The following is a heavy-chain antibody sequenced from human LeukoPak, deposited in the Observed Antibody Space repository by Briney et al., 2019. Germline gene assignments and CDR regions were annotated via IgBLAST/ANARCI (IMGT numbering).Heavy chain of an antibody. J-gene: IGHJ5*02. CDR3: ARDGGHDSTGYCPNWFDP. V-gene: IGHV4-59*01. D-gene: IGHD3-22*01. Sequence: SETLSLTCTVSGGSISSYYWSWIRQPPGKGLEWIGSIYYSGTTKYNPSLKSRITISVDTSKTQFSLKLNSVTAADTAVYYCARDGGHDSTGYCPNWFDPWGQGTLVTVSS. CDR1: GGSISSYY. CDR2: IYYSGTT.